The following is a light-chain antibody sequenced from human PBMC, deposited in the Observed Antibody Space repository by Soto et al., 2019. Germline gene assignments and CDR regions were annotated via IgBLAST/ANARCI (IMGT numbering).Light chain of an antibody. CDR1: QSVSRH. V-gene: IGKV3-15*01. J-gene: IGKJ5*01. CDR3: QQDYAFPLIT. CDR2: GAS. Sequence: FCVSPGPTPPHSHKASQSVSRHSPWYQQKPGQAHRLIISGASTRATGIPARFSGSGSGTEFTLTISSLLSAEVAICYCQQDYAFPLITF.